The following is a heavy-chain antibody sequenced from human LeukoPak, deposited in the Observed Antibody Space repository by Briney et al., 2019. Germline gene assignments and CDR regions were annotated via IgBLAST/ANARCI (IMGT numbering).Heavy chain of an antibody. CDR3: ARVYVGYYASSYNWFDP. D-gene: IGHD3-10*01. CDR2: INHSGST. J-gene: IGHJ5*02. Sequence: PSETLSLTCAVYGGSFSGYYWSWLRQPPGKGLEWIGEINHSGSTNYNPSLKSRVTISVDTSKNQFSLKLSSVTAADTAVYYCARVYVGYYASSYNWFDPWGQGTLVTVSS. CDR1: GGSFSGYY. V-gene: IGHV4-34*01.